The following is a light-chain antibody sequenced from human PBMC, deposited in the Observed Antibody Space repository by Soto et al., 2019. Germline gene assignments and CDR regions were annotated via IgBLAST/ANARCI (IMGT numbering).Light chain of an antibody. CDR3: QQYGSSPLLT. J-gene: IGKJ4*01. Sequence: EIVLTQSPGTLSLSPGERATLSCRASQSVSSSYLAWYQQKPGQAPRLLIYGASSRATGIPDRFSGSGSGTDFTLTISRREPEDFAVYYCQQYGSSPLLTFGGGTKVVIK. V-gene: IGKV3-20*01. CDR2: GAS. CDR1: QSVSSSY.